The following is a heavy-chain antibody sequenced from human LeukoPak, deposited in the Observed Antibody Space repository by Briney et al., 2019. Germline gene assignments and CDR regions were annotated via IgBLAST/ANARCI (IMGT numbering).Heavy chain of an antibody. CDR2: IYYSGST. Sequence: SETLSLTCTVSGGSISSYYWSWIRQPPGKGLEWIGYIYYSGSTNYNPSLKSRVTISVDTSKNQFSLKLSSVTAADTAVYYCARVDPDSSSTLEVFNYWGQGTLVTVSS. CDR3: ARVDPDSSSTLEVFNY. CDR1: GGSISSYY. V-gene: IGHV4-59*01. J-gene: IGHJ4*02. D-gene: IGHD6-6*01.